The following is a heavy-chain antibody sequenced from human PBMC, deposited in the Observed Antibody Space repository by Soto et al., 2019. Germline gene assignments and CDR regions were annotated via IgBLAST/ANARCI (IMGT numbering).Heavy chain of an antibody. J-gene: IGHJ6*02. V-gene: IGHV3-74*01. D-gene: IGHD6-13*01. CDR3: TRGHSSSWYDLQYGMDV. Sequence: PGGSLRLSCAASGFTFSSYWMHWVRQGPGKGLMWVSRINSDESSTTYADSVKGRFTISRDNAKKTLFLQMNSLRAEDTAVYYYTRGHSSSWYDLQYGMDVWGQGTTVTVPS. CDR2: INSDESST. CDR1: GFTFSSYW.